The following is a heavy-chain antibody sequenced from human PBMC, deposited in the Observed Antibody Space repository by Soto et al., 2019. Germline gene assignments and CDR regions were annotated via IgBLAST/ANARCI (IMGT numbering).Heavy chain of an antibody. CDR3: AKDFAIVVVPAAMRGIFGFDP. Sequence: GGSLRLSCAASGFTFSSYGMHWVRQAPGKGLEWVAVISYDGSNKYYADSVKGRFTISRDNSKNTLYLQMNSLRAEDTAVYYCAKDFAIVVVPAAMRGIFGFDPWGQGTLVTVSS. V-gene: IGHV3-30*18. J-gene: IGHJ5*02. D-gene: IGHD2-2*01. CDR1: GFTFSSYG. CDR2: ISYDGSNK.